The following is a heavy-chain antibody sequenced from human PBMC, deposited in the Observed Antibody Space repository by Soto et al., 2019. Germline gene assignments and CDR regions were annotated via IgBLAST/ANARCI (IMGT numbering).Heavy chain of an antibody. Sequence: WASVKVSCKASGYTFIGYYMHWVRQAPGQGLEWMGWINPNSGGTNYAQKFQGRVTMTRDTSISTAYMELSRLRSDDTAVYYCARARDTYNWFDPWGQGTLVTVSS. D-gene: IGHD5-18*01. CDR1: GYTFIGYY. J-gene: IGHJ5*02. V-gene: IGHV1-2*02. CDR3: ARARDTYNWFDP. CDR2: INPNSGGT.